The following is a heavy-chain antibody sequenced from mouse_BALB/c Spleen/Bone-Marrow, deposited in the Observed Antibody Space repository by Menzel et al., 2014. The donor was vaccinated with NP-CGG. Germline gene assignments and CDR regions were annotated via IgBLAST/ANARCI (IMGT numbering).Heavy chain of an antibody. Sequence: QVQLQKSRAELVKTGASGKLSCKASGYTFTNYYMYWVKQRPGQGLEWIGEINPSNGGPNFNEKFKSKATLTVDKSSSTAYMQLSSLTSEDPAVYYCTRARPGGFAYCGQATPATVSA. CDR2: INPSNGGP. CDR1: GYTFTNYY. D-gene: IGHD4-1*01. J-gene: IGHJ3*01. CDR3: TRARPGGFAY. V-gene: IGHV1S81*02.